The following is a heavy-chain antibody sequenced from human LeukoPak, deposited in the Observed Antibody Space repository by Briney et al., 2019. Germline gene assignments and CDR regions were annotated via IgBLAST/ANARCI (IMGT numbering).Heavy chain of an antibody. CDR1: GYTFTGYY. J-gene: IGHJ3*02. Sequence: ASVKVSCKASGYTFTGYYMHWVRQAPGQGLEWMGIINPSGDSTSYAQKFQGRVTMTRDMSTSTVYMELSSLRSEDTAVYYCAREWTGNMYSSSWYGGGDAFDIWGQGTMVTVSS. D-gene: IGHD6-13*01. CDR2: INPSGDST. CDR3: AREWTGNMYSSSWYGGGDAFDI. V-gene: IGHV1-46*01.